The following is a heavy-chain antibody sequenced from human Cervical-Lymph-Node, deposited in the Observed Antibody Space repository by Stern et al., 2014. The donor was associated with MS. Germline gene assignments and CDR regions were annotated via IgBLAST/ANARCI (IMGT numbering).Heavy chain of an antibody. V-gene: IGHV4-31*03. CDR2: IYYSGST. J-gene: IGHJ3*02. Sequence: QVQLQESGPGLVKPSQTLSLTCTVSGGSISSGGYYCSWIRQHPGKGLEWIGYIYYSGSTYYNPSLNSRVTISVDTSKNQFSLKLSSVTAADTAVYYCARNRGYSGYGTESDAFDIWGQGTMVTVSS. CDR3: ARNRGYSGYGTESDAFDI. D-gene: IGHD5-12*01. CDR1: GGSISSGGYY.